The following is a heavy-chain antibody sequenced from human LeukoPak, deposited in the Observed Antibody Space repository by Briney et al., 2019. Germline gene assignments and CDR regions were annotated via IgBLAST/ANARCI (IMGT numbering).Heavy chain of an antibody. CDR2: IYYSGSA. CDR3: ARDARYSYGLNCDAFDI. V-gene: IGHV4-59*01. J-gene: IGHJ3*02. D-gene: IGHD5-18*01. Sequence: SETLSLTCTVSGGSISSYYWSWIRQPPGKGLEWIGYIYYSGSANYNPSLKSRVTISVDTSKNQFSLKLSSVTAADTAVYYCARDARYSYGLNCDAFDIWGQGTMVTVSS. CDR1: GGSISSYY.